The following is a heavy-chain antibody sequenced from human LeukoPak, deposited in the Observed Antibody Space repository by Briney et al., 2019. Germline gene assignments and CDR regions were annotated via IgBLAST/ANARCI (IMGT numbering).Heavy chain of an antibody. CDR1: RGTFSSYA. J-gene: IGHJ4*02. CDR3: ARYYYDSSGYYYEDY. V-gene: IGHV1-69*04. Sequence: ASVKVSCKASRGTFSSYAISWVRQAPGQGLEWMGRIIPILGIANYPQKFQGRVTITADKSTSKAYMELRRLRSEDTGVYYCARYYYDSSGYYYEDYWGQGTLVTVSS. D-gene: IGHD3-22*01. CDR2: IIPILGIA.